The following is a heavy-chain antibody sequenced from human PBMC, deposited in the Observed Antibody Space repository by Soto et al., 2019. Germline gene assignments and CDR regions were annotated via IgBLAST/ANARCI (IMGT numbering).Heavy chain of an antibody. Sequence: ASVKVSCKASGYTFTSYFLHWVRQAPGHGLEWMGVINPSDGSTTYAQKFQGRVTMTRDTSTSTVYMELSSLRSEDTAVYYCTRGVSEYSGYRQGWSDPWGQGTLVTVSS. CDR2: INPSDGST. J-gene: IGHJ5*02. CDR3: TRGVSEYSGYRQGWSDP. V-gene: IGHV1-46*03. D-gene: IGHD5-12*01. CDR1: GYTFTSYF.